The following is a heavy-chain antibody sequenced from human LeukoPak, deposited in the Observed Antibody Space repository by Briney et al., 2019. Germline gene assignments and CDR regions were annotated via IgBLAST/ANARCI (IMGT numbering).Heavy chain of an antibody. V-gene: IGHV4-59*01. J-gene: IGHJ6*03. CDR1: GDSISNYY. Sequence: TSETLSLTCTVSGDSISNYYWSWIRQPPGKGLESIGYIYYSGSTNYNPSLKSRVTISVDRSKNQFSLKLSSVTAADTAVYYCARAKQQLVRGGYYYYMDVWGKGTTVSVSS. D-gene: IGHD6-13*01. CDR3: ARAKQQLVRGGYYYYMDV. CDR2: IYYSGST.